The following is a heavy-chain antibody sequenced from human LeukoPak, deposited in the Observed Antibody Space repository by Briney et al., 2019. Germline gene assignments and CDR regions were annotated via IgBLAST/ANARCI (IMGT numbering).Heavy chain of an antibody. CDR3: AREEYCSSTSCFYWYFDL. CDR2: INHSGST. Sequence: SETLSLTCAVYGGSFSGYYWSWIRQPPGKGLEWIGEINHSGSTNYNPSLKSRVTISVDTSKNQFSLKLSSVTAADTAVYYCAREEYCSSTSCFYWYFDLWGRGTLVTVSS. J-gene: IGHJ2*01. D-gene: IGHD2-2*01. CDR1: GGSFSGYY. V-gene: IGHV4-34*01.